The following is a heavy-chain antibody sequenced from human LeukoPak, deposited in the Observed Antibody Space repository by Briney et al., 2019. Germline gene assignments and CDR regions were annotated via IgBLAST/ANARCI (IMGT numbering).Heavy chain of an antibody. J-gene: IGHJ4*02. V-gene: IGHV3-23*01. D-gene: IGHD3-22*01. CDR1: GFTFSIHG. CDR3: ARDLSLIALTD. Sequence: QPGGTLRLSCAASGFTFSIHGMNWVRQGPGKGLEWVSGITGSGGSTYYADSVKGRFTISRDNSKNTVYLQMNSLRAEDTAVYYCARDLSLIALTDWGQGTQVTVSS. CDR2: ITGSGGST.